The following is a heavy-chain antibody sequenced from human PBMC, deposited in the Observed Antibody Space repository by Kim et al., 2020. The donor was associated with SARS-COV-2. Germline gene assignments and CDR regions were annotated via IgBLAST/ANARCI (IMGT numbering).Heavy chain of an antibody. J-gene: IGHJ6*02. CDR3: AGDPVGATNLGMDV. Sequence: GGSLRLSCAASGFTFSSYVMHWVRQAPGKGLEWVAVIWYDGSNKYYVDSVKGRFTISRDNSKNTLYLQMNSLRAEDTAVYYCAGDPVGATNLGMDVWGQGTTVTVSS. CDR2: IWYDGSNK. D-gene: IGHD1-26*01. V-gene: IGHV3-33*01. CDR1: GFTFSSYV.